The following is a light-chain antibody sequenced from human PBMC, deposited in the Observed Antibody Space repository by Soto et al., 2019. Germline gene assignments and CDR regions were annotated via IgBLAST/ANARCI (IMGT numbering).Light chain of an antibody. CDR2: DVS. CDR3: SSYTSSSAYV. J-gene: IGLJ1*01. V-gene: IGLV2-14*01. Sequence: QSALTHPASVSGSPGQSITISCTGSSSDVGGYNYVSWYQQHPGKAPKLMIYDVSNRPSGVSNRFSGSKSGNTASLTISGLQADDEADYYCSSYTSSSAYVFGTGTKVTVL. CDR1: SSDVGGYNY.